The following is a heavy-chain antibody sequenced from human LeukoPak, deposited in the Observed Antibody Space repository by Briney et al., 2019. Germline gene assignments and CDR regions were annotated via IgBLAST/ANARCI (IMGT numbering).Heavy chain of an antibody. CDR1: GFTFSDYY. Sequence: PGGSLRLSCAASGFTFSDYYMSWIRQAPGKGLEWVSYISSSGSTIYYADSVKDRFTISRDNAKNSLYLQMNSLRAEDTAVYYYASATMVRRYLGYWGQGTLVTVSS. CDR2: ISSSGSTI. D-gene: IGHD3-10*01. CDR3: ASATMVRRYLGY. J-gene: IGHJ4*02. V-gene: IGHV3-11*01.